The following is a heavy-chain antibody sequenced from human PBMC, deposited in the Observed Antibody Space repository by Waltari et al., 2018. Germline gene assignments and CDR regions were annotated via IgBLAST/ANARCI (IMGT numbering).Heavy chain of an antibody. CDR3: ARVYCSSTRPCWFDP. V-gene: IGHV4-39*07. CDR2: IYYSGST. D-gene: IGHD2-2*01. J-gene: IGHJ5*02. CDR1: GGSISSSGYD. Sequence: QLQLQESGPGLGKPTETLSLTFTVSGGSISSSGYDWCWIRQPPGKGLGGIGSIYYSGSTFYNPSLKSRVTISVDTSKNQCSRKLRSVTAADPAVYYCARVYCSSTRPCWFDPWGQGTLVTVSS.